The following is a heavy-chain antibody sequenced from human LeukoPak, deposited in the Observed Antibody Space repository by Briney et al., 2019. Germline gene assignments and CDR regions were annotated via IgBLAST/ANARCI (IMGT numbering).Heavy chain of an antibody. CDR3: AKDLKSMVRGACMDA. V-gene: IGHV3-30*18. J-gene: IGHJ6*02. CDR1: GFTFSSYG. D-gene: IGHD3-10*01. Sequence: PGRSLRLSCAASGFTFSSYGMHWVRQAPGKGLEWVAVITYDGYYKYYADSVKGRFTISSDNSKNTLFLQMNSPRAEDTAVYYCAKDLKSMVRGACMDAWGQGTTATVSS. CDR2: ITYDGYYK.